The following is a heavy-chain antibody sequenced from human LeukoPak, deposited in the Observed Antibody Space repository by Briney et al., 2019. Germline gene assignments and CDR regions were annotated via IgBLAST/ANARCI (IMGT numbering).Heavy chain of an antibody. CDR3: ASRPRDAAALDY. CDR2: ISNNGGYT. D-gene: IGHD6-13*01. J-gene: IGHJ4*02. Sequence: GGSLRLSCAASGFTFSSSAMSWVRQAPGKGLEWVSAISNNGGYTYYADSVQGRFTISRDNSKNTLNLQMNSLRAEDTAVYYCASRPRDAAALDYWGQGTLVTVSS. V-gene: IGHV3-23*01. CDR1: GFTFSSSA.